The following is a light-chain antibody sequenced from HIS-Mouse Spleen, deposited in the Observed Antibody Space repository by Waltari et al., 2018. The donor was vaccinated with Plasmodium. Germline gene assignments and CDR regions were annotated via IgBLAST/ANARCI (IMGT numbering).Light chain of an antibody. V-gene: IGLV3-10*01. CDR1: AWPKNY. J-gene: IGLJ3*02. CDR2: EDS. Sequence: YEWTQPPSVSVSPGQRARITGSGEAWPKNYVYWYKQKSGPGPVLFIYEDSNRPSGIPERFSGSSSGTMATLTISGAQVEDEADYYCYSTDSSGNHRVFGGGTKLTVL. CDR3: YSTDSSGNHRV.